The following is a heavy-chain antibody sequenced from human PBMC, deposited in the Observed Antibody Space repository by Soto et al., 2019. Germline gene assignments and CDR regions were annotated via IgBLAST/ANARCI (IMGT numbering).Heavy chain of an antibody. J-gene: IGHJ6*03. CDR2: IYYSGST. CDR3: ARLSSSWYHHYYYMDV. V-gene: IGHV4-39*01. Sequence: QLQLQESGPGLVKPSETLSLTCTVSGGSISSSSYYWGWIRQPPGKGLEWIGSIYYSGSTYYNPSLKSRVTISVDTSKNQFSLKLSSVTAADTAVYYCARLSSSWYHHYYYMDVWGKGTTVTVSS. D-gene: IGHD6-13*01. CDR1: GGSISSSSYY.